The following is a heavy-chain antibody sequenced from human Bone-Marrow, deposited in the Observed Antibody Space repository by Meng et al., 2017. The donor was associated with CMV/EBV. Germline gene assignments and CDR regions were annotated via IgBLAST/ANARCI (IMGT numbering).Heavy chain of an antibody. V-gene: IGHV3-30*02. Sequence: GESLKISCAASGFTFSSYAMHWVRQAPGKGLEWVAVIRYDGSNKYYADSVKGRFTISRDNSKNTLYLQMNSLRAEDTAVYYCAKTTVVGLFDYWGQGTLVTVSS. CDR2: IRYDGSNK. D-gene: IGHD4-23*01. J-gene: IGHJ4*02. CDR3: AKTTVVGLFDY. CDR1: GFTFSSYA.